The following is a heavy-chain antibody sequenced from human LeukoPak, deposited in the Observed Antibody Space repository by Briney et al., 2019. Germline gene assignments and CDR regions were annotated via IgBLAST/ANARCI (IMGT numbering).Heavy chain of an antibody. D-gene: IGHD3-22*01. V-gene: IGHV4-4*07. J-gene: IGHJ3*02. Sequence: SETLSLTCTVSGGSISSYYWSWIRQPAGKGLEWIGRIYTSGSTNYNPSLKSRVTMSVDTSKNQFSLKLSSVTAADTAVYYCARDFRYYDSSGYYDGEYYAFDIWGQGTMVTVSS. CDR2: IYTSGST. CDR1: GGSISSYY. CDR3: ARDFRYYDSSGYYDGEYYAFDI.